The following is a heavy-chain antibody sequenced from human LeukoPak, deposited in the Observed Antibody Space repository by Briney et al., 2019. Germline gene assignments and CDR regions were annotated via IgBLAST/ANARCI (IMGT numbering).Heavy chain of an antibody. CDR2: MNPNSGNT. CDR3: ARISSIVADTRHVVRGLDY. Sequence: ASVKVSCKASGYTFTSYDINWVRQATGQGLEWMGWMNPNSGNTGYAQKFQGRVTMNRNTSISTAYMELSSLRSEDTAVYYCARISSIVADTRHVVRGLDYWGQGTLVTVSS. J-gene: IGHJ4*02. CDR1: GYTFTSYD. D-gene: IGHD2-15*01. V-gene: IGHV1-8*01.